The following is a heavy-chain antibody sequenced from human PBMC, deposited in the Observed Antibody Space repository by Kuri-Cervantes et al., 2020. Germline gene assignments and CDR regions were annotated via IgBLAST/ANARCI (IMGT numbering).Heavy chain of an antibody. CDR2: IYYSGST. D-gene: IGHD2-2*01. Sequence: GSLRLSCTVSGGSISSSSYYWGWIRQPPGKGLEWIGSIYYSGSTYYNPSLKSRVTISVDTSKNQFSLKLSSVTAADTAVYYCAGGPRVVVVPAADSWFDPWGQGTLVTVSS. J-gene: IGHJ5*02. V-gene: IGHV4-39*01. CDR1: GGSISSSSYY. CDR3: AGGPRVVVVPAADSWFDP.